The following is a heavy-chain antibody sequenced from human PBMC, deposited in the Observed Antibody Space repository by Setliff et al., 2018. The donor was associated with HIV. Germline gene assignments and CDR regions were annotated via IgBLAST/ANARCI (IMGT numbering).Heavy chain of an antibody. CDR3: AKDIPGPAINSGRIKNWFDP. CDR2: IIPIPGTV. J-gene: IGHJ5*02. Sequence: SVKVSCKASGGTFSSYAISWVRQAPGQGLEWMGGIIPIPGTVNYAQKFWGRVTITTHESTSTAHMELSSLRSEDMAVYYCAKDIPGPAINSGRIKNWFDPWGEGTLVTVSS. CDR1: GGTFSSYA. D-gene: IGHD6-19*01. V-gene: IGHV1-69*05.